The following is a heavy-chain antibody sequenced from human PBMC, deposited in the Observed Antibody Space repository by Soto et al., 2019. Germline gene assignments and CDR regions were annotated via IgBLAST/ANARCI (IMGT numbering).Heavy chain of an antibody. CDR2: ISNSGTTI. Sequence: VQLVESGGGLVQPVGSLRLSCAASGFTFSSYEMNWVRQAPGKGLEWVSYISNSGTTIYYADSVKGRFTISRDNVKNSLDLQMNSLRAEDTAVYYCARGREWGIDYWGQGTLVAVSS. V-gene: IGHV3-48*03. CDR1: GFTFSSYE. D-gene: IGHD3-16*01. CDR3: ARGREWGIDY. J-gene: IGHJ4*02.